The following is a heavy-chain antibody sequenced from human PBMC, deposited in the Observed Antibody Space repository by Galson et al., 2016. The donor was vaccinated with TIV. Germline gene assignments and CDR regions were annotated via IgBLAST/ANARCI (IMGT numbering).Heavy chain of an antibody. J-gene: IGHJ4*02. CDR2: INTNGIG. D-gene: IGHD2-21*01. Sequence: SLRLSCAASGFSFSTYAMTWVRQAPGKGLEWVSSINTNGIGYYADPVKGRFTISGDDSKNTFYLQLNSLRVEDTAVYYCARGSDCFDWGQGTLVTV. V-gene: IGHV3-23*05. CDR1: GFSFSTYA. CDR3: ARGSDCFD.